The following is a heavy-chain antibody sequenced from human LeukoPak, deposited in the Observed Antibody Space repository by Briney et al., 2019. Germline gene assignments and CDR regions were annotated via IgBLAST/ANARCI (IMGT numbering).Heavy chain of an antibody. CDR1: GGSISSYY. Sequence: SETLSLTCTVSGGSISSYYWSWIRQPAGKGLEWIGRIYTSGSTNYNPSLKSRVTMSVDTSKNQFSLKLSSVTAADTAVYYCARESLDSDFWSGYYWSPNSNYYYYYYMDVWGKGTTVTVSS. D-gene: IGHD3-3*01. J-gene: IGHJ6*03. V-gene: IGHV4-4*07. CDR2: IYTSGST. CDR3: ARESLDSDFWSGYYWSPNSNYYYYYYMDV.